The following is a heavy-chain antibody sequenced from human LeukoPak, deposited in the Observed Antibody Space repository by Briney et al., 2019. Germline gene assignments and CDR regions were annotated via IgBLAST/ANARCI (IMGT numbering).Heavy chain of an antibody. Sequence: TGGSLRLSCAASGFSFSIYGFHWVPQAPGKGLEWVSAISYDGKNIHYADSVKGRFTISRDNSRNTVYLQMNSLRVEDTAVYYCAKTYSRESGYDFFFHYWGQGTRVTVSS. CDR3: AKTYSRESGYDFFFHY. CDR2: ISYDGKNI. V-gene: IGHV3-33*06. CDR1: GFSFSIYG. D-gene: IGHD5-12*01. J-gene: IGHJ4*02.